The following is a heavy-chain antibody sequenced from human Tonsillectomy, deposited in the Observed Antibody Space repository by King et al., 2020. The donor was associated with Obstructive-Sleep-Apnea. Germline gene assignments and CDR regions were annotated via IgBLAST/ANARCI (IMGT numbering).Heavy chain of an antibody. V-gene: IGHV4-59*08. CDR3: ARKKDYYDSSGYSRYFDL. D-gene: IGHD3-22*01. CDR2: IYYSGST. CDR1: GGSISSYY. Sequence: QLQESGPGLVKPSETLSLTCTVSGGSISSYYWSWIRQPPGKGLEWIGYIYYSGSTNYNPSLKSRVTISVDPSKNQFSLKLSSVTAADTAVYYCARKKDYYDSSGYSRYFDLWGRGTLVTVSS. J-gene: IGHJ2*01.